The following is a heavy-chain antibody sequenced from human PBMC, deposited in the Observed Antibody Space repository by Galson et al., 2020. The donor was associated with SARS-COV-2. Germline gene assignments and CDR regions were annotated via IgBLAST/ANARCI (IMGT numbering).Heavy chain of an antibody. J-gene: IGHJ4*02. D-gene: IGHD3-22*01. CDR1: GFTFSRLA. CDR3: ATDIDYHSGGQ. Sequence: GESLKISCAASGFTFSRLAMHWVRQAPGKGLEWVAVVSFDGSDKYYADSVKGRFTISRDNSKNTLYLYMNSLRADDTAVYYCATDIDYHSGGQWGQGTLVTVSS. CDR2: VSFDGSDK. V-gene: IGHV3-30*04.